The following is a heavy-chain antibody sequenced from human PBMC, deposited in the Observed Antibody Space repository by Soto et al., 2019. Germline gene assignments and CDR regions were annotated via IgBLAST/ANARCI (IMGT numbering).Heavy chain of an antibody. V-gene: IGHV3-30-3*01. J-gene: IGHJ4*02. Sequence: QVQLVESGGGVVQPGRSLRLSCAASGFTFSSYAMHWVRQAPGKGLEWVAVISYDGSNKYYADSVKGRFTISGDNSKNTLYLQMNSLRAEDTAVYYCARDKRDLRFLEWSYYFDYWCQGTLVTVSS. CDR1: GFTFSSYA. CDR3: ARDKRDLRFLEWSYYFDY. CDR2: ISYDGSNK. D-gene: IGHD3-3*01.